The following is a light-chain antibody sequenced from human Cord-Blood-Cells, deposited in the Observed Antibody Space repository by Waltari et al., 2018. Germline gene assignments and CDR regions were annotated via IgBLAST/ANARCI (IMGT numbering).Light chain of an antibody. CDR3: QQSYST. J-gene: IGKJ1*01. CDR1: QSISSY. CDR2: AAS. Sequence: DIQMTQSPSSLSASVGDRVTITCRASQSISSYLNWYQQKPGKAPKLLIYAASSLQSGGPSRCSGSGSGTDFTLTISSLQPEGFATCYCQQSYSTFGQGTKVEIK. V-gene: IGKV1-39*01.